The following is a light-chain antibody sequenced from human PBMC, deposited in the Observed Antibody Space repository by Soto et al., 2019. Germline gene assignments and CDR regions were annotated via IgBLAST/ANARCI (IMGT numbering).Light chain of an antibody. V-gene: IGKV3-20*01. Sequence: EIVLTQSPGTLSLSPGERATLSCRASQSVSNNYLAWYQQKPGQAPRLLISGASNRATGTPDRFRGSGSGTDFTLTITRLEPEDFAVYYCQQYGSSPLVTFGQGTRLEI. J-gene: IGKJ5*01. CDR1: QSVSNNY. CDR3: QQYGSSPLVT. CDR2: GAS.